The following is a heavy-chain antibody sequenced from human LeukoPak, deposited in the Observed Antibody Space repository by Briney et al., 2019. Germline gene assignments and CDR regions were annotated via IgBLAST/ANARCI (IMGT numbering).Heavy chain of an antibody. V-gene: IGHV3-33*01. J-gene: IGHJ5*02. CDR2: IWYDGSNK. CDR3: ARDGCRSTSCYVLDP. Sequence: GGSLRLSCAASGFTFSSYGMHWVRQAPGKGLEWVAVIWYDGSNKYYADSVKGRFTISRDNSNNTLYLQMNSLRAEDTAVYYCARDGCRSTSCYVLDPWGQGTLVTVSS. CDR1: GFTFSSYG. D-gene: IGHD2-2*01.